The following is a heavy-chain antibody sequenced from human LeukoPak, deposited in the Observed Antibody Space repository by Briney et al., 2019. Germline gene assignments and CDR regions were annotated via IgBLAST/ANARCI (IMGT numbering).Heavy chain of an antibody. CDR3: ARDSVVVPAGDAFDI. D-gene: IGHD2-2*01. J-gene: IGHJ3*02. Sequence: GASVKVSCKASGYTFTGYYMHWVRQAPGQGLEWMGWINPNSGGTDYAQKFQGRVTMTTDTSTSTAYMELRSLRSDDTAVYYCARDSVVVPAGDAFDIWGQGTMVTVSS. CDR1: GYTFTGYY. V-gene: IGHV1-2*02. CDR2: INPNSGGT.